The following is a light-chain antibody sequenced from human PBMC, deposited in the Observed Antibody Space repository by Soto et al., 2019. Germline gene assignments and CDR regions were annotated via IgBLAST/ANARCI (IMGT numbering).Light chain of an antibody. Sequence: EIVLTQSPATLSLSPGERATLSCRASQSVTSNLAWYRQKPGQTPRLLIYAASTRDTDIPDRFNGSGSGTDFALTISRLEPEDFALYYCQQYDASPLTFGPGTKVDI. CDR3: QQYDASPLT. V-gene: IGKV3-20*01. CDR2: AAS. J-gene: IGKJ3*01. CDR1: QSVTSN.